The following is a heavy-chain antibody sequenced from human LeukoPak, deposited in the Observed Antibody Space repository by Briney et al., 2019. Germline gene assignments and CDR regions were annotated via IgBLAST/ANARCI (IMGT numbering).Heavy chain of an antibody. CDR3: ARFRVTFGGVMRYYFDY. D-gene: IGHD3-16*01. Sequence: PSETLSLTCAVYGGSFSGYYWSWIRQPPGKGLEWIGEINHSGSTNYNPSLKSRVTISVDTSKNQFSLKLSSMTAADTAVYYRARFRVTFGGVMRYYFDYWGQGTLVTVSS. J-gene: IGHJ4*02. CDR2: INHSGST. CDR1: GGSFSGYY. V-gene: IGHV4-34*01.